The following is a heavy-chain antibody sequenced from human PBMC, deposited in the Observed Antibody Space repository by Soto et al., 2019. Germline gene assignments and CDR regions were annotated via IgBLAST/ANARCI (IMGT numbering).Heavy chain of an antibody. Sequence: GGPLRLSCAASGFTFGSYDMRWVRQAPGKGLEWDSAISGSGGSTYYADSVKGRLTISRDNSKNTLYLQMNSQRAEETAVYYCAKDLIGYCSSTSCQRRLNPGIWDDFDIWAQGIMLTV. CDR1: GFTFGSYD. J-gene: IGHJ3*02. D-gene: IGHD2-2*01. CDR3: AKDLIGYCSSTSCQRRLNPGIWDDFDI. CDR2: ISGSGGST. V-gene: IGHV3-23*01.